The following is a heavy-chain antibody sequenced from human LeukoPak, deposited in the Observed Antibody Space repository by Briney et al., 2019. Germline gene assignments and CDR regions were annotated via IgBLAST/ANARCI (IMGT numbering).Heavy chain of an antibody. CDR1: GGSFSGYY. D-gene: IGHD2-15*01. Sequence: SETLSLTCAVYGGSFSGYYWSWIRQPPGKGLEWIGEINHSGSTNYNLSLKSRVTISVDTSKNQFSPKLSSVTAADTAVYYCARGRGRYCSGGSCYTPLWYWGQGTLVTVSS. J-gene: IGHJ4*02. CDR3: ARGRGRYCSGGSCYTPLWY. CDR2: INHSGST. V-gene: IGHV4-34*01.